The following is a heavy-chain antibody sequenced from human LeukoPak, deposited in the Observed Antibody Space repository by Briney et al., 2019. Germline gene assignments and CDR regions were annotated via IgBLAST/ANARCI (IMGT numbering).Heavy chain of an antibody. D-gene: IGHD6-13*01. Sequence: GSLRLSCAASGFTFSSYSMNWVRQAPGKGLEWVSYISSSSSTIYYADSVKGRFTISGDNAKNSLYLQMNSLRAEDTAVYYCAYSSSWSNFDYWGQGTLVTVSS. V-gene: IGHV3-48*04. CDR2: ISSSSSTI. CDR3: AYSSSWSNFDY. J-gene: IGHJ4*02. CDR1: GFTFSSYS.